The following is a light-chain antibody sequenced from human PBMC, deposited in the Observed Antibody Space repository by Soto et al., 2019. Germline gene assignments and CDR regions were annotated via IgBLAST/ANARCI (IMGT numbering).Light chain of an antibody. Sequence: QAVVTQPPSVSGAPGQRVTTSCTGSSSNIGAGYDVHWYQQLPGTAPKLLIYGNSNRPSGVPDRFSASKSGTSASLAITGLQAEDEADYYCQSHDSSLSGVFGTGTKLTVL. CDR3: QSHDSSLSGV. CDR2: GNS. CDR1: SSNIGAGYD. J-gene: IGLJ1*01. V-gene: IGLV1-40*01.